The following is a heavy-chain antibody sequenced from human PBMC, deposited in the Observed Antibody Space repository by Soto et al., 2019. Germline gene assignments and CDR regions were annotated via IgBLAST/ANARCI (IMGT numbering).Heavy chain of an antibody. CDR2: IYYSGST. Sequence: QVQLQESGPGLVKPSQTLSLTCTVSGGSISSGGYYWSWIRQHPGKGLEWIGYIYYSGSTYYNPSLKSRVTISVDTSKNQFCLKLGSVTAADTAVYYCARTGYDSSGYYARYAFDIWGQGTMVTVSS. D-gene: IGHD3-22*01. CDR3: ARTGYDSSGYYARYAFDI. CDR1: GGSISSGGYY. J-gene: IGHJ3*02. V-gene: IGHV4-31*03.